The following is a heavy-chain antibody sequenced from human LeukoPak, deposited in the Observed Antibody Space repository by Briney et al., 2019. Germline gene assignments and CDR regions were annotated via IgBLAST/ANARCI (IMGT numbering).Heavy chain of an antibody. D-gene: IGHD3-3*01. Sequence: GGSLRLSCAASGFTFSSYSMNWVRQAPGKGLEWVSSINSRSDDIYYADSVTGRFTISRDNSKNTLYLQMNSLRAEDTAVYYCARSITIFGVVPPYYFDYWGQGTLVTVSS. J-gene: IGHJ4*02. CDR3: ARSITIFGVVPPYYFDY. CDR1: GFTFSSYS. CDR2: INSRSDDI. V-gene: IGHV3-21*04.